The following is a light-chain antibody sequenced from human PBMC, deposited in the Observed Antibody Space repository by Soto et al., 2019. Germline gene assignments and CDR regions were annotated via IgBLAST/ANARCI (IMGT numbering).Light chain of an antibody. V-gene: IGKV1-39*01. CDR1: QNIAKF. Sequence: DIQMTQSPSSLSASVGDRVTITCRASQNIAKFLNWYQQRLGGAPKLLIHAASSLQSGDPSRLSGSGSRTDFTLTIAGLQRADFATYYCQQGYSAPRTFGQGTKVEIK. CDR3: QQGYSAPRT. CDR2: AAS. J-gene: IGKJ1*01.